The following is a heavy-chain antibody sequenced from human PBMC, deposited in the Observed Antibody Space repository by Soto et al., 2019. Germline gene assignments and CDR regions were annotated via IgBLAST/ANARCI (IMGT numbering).Heavy chain of an antibody. CDR2: ISGSGGST. D-gene: IGHD3-10*01. CDR3: AKDALYYYGSGYMDV. V-gene: IGHV3-23*01. CDR1: GFTFSSYA. J-gene: IGHJ6*02. Sequence: GGSLRLSCAASGFTFSSYAMSWVRQAPGKGLEWVSAISGSGGSTYYADSLKGRFTISRDNSKNTLYLQMNSLRAEDTAVYYCAKDALYYYGSGYMDVWGQGTTVTVSS.